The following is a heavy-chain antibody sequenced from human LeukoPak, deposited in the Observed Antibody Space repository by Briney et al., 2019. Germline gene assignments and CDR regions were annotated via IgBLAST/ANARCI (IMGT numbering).Heavy chain of an antibody. D-gene: IGHD3-22*01. J-gene: IGHJ3*01. CDR3: ARVDYYYDSSGYYYSN. CDR2: IDWDDDK. Sequence: SGPALVKPTQTLTLTCTFSGFSLSTSGMCVSWIRQPPGKALEWLARIDWDDDKYYSTSLKTRLTISKDTSKNQVVLTMTNMDPVDTATYYCARVDYYYDSSGYYYSNWGQGTMVTVSS. V-gene: IGHV2-70*11. CDR1: GFSLSTSGMC.